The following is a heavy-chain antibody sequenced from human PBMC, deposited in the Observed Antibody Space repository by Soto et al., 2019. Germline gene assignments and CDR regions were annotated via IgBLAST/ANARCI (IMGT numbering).Heavy chain of an antibody. J-gene: IGHJ6*02. CDR2: MNPNSGNT. V-gene: IGHV1-8*01. CDR1: GYTFTSYD. CDR3: SREVNFYGLDV. Sequence: QVQLVQSGAEVKKPGASVKVPCKASGYTFTSYDINWVRQATGQGLEWMGWMNPNSGNTGYAQKFQGRVTRTKXTSISTAYMELSSLRSEDTAVYYCSREVNFYGLDVWGQGTTVTVSS.